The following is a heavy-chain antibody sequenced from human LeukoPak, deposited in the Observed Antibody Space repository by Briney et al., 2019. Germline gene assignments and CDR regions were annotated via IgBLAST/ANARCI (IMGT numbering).Heavy chain of an antibody. CDR2: ISAYNGNT. V-gene: IGHV1-18*01. CDR1: GYTFTSYG. J-gene: IGHJ4*02. CDR3: ARAPEWSGYSYGYFDY. D-gene: IGHD5-18*01. Sequence: ASVKVSCXASGYTFTSYGISWVRQATGQGLEWMGWISAYNGNTNYAQKLQGRVTMTTDTSTSTAYMELRSLRSDDTAVYYCARAPEWSGYSYGYFDYWGQGTLVTVSS.